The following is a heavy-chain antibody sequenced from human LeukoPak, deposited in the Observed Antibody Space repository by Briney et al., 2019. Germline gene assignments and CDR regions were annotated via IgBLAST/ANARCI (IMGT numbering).Heavy chain of an antibody. V-gene: IGHV3-21*01. D-gene: IGHD3-16*01. Sequence: AGGSLRLSCAASGFSFGSYDMSWVRQAPGRGPEWVSSINPASTKMNYADSVKGRFTISRDNDKKSVFLQMNNLSAEDTAVYHCARDQGGSWGQGILVTVSS. CDR2: INPASTKM. CDR3: ARDQGGS. CDR1: GFSFGSYD. J-gene: IGHJ4*02.